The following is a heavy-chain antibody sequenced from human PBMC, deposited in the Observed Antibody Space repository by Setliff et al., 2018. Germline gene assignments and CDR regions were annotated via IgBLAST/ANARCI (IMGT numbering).Heavy chain of an antibody. D-gene: IGHD2-15*01. Sequence: GGSLRLSCAASGFTVSSNYMSWVRQAPGKGLEWVSVIYSGGSTYHADSVKGRFTISRDNSKNTLYLQMNSLRAEDTAVYYCARDPGRYCSGGSCYNRDVWGQGTLVTVSS. CDR3: ARDPGRYCSGGSCYNRDV. J-gene: IGHJ4*02. V-gene: IGHV3-66*02. CDR2: IYSGGST. CDR1: GFTVSSNY.